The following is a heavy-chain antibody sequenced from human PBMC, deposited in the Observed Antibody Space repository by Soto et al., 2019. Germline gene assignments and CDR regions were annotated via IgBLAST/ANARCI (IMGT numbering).Heavy chain of an antibody. CDR3: AILPGYSSGWTRGGNYYYGMDV. CDR2: ISSSGSTI. V-gene: IGHV3-48*03. D-gene: IGHD6-19*01. Sequence: GGSLRLSCAASGFTFSSYEMNWVRQAPGKGLEWVSYISSSGSTIYYADSVKDRFTISRDNAKNSLYLQMNSLRAEDTAVYYCAILPGYSSGWTRGGNYYYGMDVWGQGTTVTVT. J-gene: IGHJ6*02. CDR1: GFTFSSYE.